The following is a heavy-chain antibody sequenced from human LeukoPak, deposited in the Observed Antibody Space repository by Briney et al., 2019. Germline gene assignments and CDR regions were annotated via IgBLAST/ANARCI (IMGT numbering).Heavy chain of an antibody. CDR3: AKLGIVVVVAATTWFDP. CDR1: GFTFSSYA. CDR2: ISGSGGST. V-gene: IGHV3-23*01. D-gene: IGHD2-15*01. Sequence: GGSLRLSCAASGFTFSSYAMSWVRQAPGKGLEWVSAISGSGGSTYYADSVKGRFTISRDNSKNTLYLQMNSLRAEDTAVYYCAKLGIVVVVAATTWFDPWGQGTLVAVSS. J-gene: IGHJ5*02.